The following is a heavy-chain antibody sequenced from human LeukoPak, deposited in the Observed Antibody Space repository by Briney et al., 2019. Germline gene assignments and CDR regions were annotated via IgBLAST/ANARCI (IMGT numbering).Heavy chain of an antibody. Sequence: GGSLRLSCAASGFIFNSYGMNWVRQAPGKGLEWVSSISSSSSYIYYADSVKGRFTISRDNAKNSLYLQMNSLRAEDTAVYYCARVATASHYYYMDVWGKGTTVTVSS. CDR3: ARVATASHYYYMDV. CDR2: ISSSSSYI. D-gene: IGHD5-12*01. CDR1: GFIFNSYG. J-gene: IGHJ6*03. V-gene: IGHV3-21*01.